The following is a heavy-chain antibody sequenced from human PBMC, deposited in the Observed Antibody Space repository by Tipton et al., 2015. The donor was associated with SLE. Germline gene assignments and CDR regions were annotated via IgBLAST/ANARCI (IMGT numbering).Heavy chain of an antibody. J-gene: IGHJ4*02. V-gene: IGHV4-59*01. CDR1: GGSIRSYY. CDR3: ARGDGSGSYGYYFDY. CDR2: IYYSGST. D-gene: IGHD3-10*01. Sequence: TLSLTCTVSGGSIRSYYWSWIRQPPGKGLEWIGYIYYSGSTNYNPSLKSLVTISVDTSKNQFSLKLSSVTAADTAVYYCARGDGSGSYGYYFDYWGQGTLVTVSS.